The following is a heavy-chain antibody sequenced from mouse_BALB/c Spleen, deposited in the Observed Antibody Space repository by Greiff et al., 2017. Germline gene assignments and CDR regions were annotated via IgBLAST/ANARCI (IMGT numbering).Heavy chain of an antibody. CDR2: IRNKANGYTT. CDR1: GFTFTDYY. V-gene: IGHV7-3*02. CDR3: AREVDRYDVRFDY. J-gene: IGHJ2*01. D-gene: IGHD2-14*01. Sequence: EVQGVESGGGLVQPGGSLRLSCATSGFTFTDYYMSWVRQPPGKALEWLGFIRNKANGYTTEYSASVKGRFTISRDNSQSILYLQMNTLRAEDSATYYGAREVDRYDVRFDYWGQGTTLTVSS.